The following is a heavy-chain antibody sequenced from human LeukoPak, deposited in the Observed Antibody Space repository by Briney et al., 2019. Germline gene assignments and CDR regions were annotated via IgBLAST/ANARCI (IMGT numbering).Heavy chain of an antibody. V-gene: IGHV4-39*07. J-gene: IGHJ3*02. CDR3: ARDPLAVAEGHDAFDI. CDR1: GDSIITSYYY. D-gene: IGHD6-19*01. CDR2: IYYSGST. Sequence: PSETLSLTCTVSGDSIITSYYYWGWIRQPPAKGLEWIGSIYYSGSTYYSPSLKSRVTISVDTSKNQFSLKLSSVTAADTAVYYCARDPLAVAEGHDAFDIWGQGTMVTVSS.